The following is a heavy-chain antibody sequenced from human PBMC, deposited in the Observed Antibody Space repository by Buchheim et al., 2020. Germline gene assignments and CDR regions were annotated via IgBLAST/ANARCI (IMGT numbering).Heavy chain of an antibody. V-gene: IGHV4-34*01. J-gene: IGHJ4*02. CDR3: ARVRGYSYGYLDY. D-gene: IGHD5-18*01. Sequence: QVQLQQWGAGLLKPSETLSLTCAVYGGSFSGYYWSWIRQPPGKGLEWIGEIKHSGSTNYNPSLKSRVTISVDTSKNQFSLKLSSVTAADTAVYYCARVRGYSYGYLDYWGQGTL. CDR2: IKHSGST. CDR1: GGSFSGYY.